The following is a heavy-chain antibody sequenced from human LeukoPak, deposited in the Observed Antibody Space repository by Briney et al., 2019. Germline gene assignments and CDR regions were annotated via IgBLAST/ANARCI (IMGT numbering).Heavy chain of an antibody. D-gene: IGHD1-26*01. J-gene: IGHJ3*02. V-gene: IGHV1-69*05. CDR1: GGTFSSYA. CDR2: IIPIFGTA. CDR3: ARVRYSGSYLDAFDI. Sequence: SVKVSCKASGGTFSSYAISWVRQAPGQGLEWMGRIIPIFGTANYAQKFQGRVTSTTDESTSTAYMELSSLRSEDTAVYYCARVRYSGSYLDAFDIWGQGTMVTVSS.